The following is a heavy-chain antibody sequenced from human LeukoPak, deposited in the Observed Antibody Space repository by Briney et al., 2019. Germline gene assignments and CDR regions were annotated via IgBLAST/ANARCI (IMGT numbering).Heavy chain of an antibody. CDR2: ISSSSSYI. CDR1: GFTFSSYA. D-gene: IGHD5-12*01. V-gene: IGHV3-21*01. J-gene: IGHJ4*02. CDR3: ARDSGYDRRLYYFDY. Sequence: PGGSLRLSCAASGFTFSSYAMNWVRQAPGKGLEWVSSISSSSSYIYYADSVKGRFTISRDNAKNSLYLQMNSLRAEDTAVYYCARDSGYDRRLYYFDYWGQGTLVTVSS.